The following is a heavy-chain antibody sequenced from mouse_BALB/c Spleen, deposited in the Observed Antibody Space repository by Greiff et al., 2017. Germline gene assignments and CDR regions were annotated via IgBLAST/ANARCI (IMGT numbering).Heavy chain of an antibody. Sequence: VKLQESGAELARPGASVKLSCKASGYTFTSYWMQWVKQRPGQGLEWIGAIYPGDGDTRYTQKFKGKATLTADKSSSTAYMQLSSLASEDSAVYYCARRGYYDGYYFDYWGQGTTLTVSS. CDR2: IYPGDGDT. CDR1: GYTFTSYW. V-gene: IGHV1-87*01. D-gene: IGHD2-3*01. J-gene: IGHJ2*01. CDR3: ARRGYYDGYYFDY.